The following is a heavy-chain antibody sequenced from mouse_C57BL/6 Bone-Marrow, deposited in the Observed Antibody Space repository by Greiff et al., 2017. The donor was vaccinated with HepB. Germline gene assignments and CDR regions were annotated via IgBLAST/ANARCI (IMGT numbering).Heavy chain of an antibody. CDR1: GYTFTSYG. CDR3: ARFQDAFYWYFDV. CDR2: IYPRSGNT. V-gene: IGHV1-81*01. J-gene: IGHJ1*03. Sequence: VKLVESGAELARPGASVKLSCKASGYTFTSYGISWVKQRTGQGLEWIGEIYPRSGNTYYNEKFKGKATLTADKSSSTAYMELRSLTSEDSAVYFCARFQDAFYWYFDVWGTGTTVTVSS.